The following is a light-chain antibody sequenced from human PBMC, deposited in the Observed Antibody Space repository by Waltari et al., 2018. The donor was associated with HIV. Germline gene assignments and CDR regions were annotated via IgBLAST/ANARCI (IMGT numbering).Light chain of an antibody. CDR1: SSNLGFNI. V-gene: IGLV1-44*01. Sequence: QSVLTQPPSASGTPGQRVTIPCSGSSSNLGFNIVNWYQQLPGAAPKLLIYTNNQRPSGVPDRFSGSKSGTSASLAISGLQSEDEADYYCAAWDDSLNGLVFGGGTKLTVL. CDR2: TNN. CDR3: AAWDDSLNGLV. J-gene: IGLJ3*02.